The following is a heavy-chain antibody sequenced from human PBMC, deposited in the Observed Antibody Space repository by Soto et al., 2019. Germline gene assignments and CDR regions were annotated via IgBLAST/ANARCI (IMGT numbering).Heavy chain of an antibody. CDR1: GFTFSSYG. CDR3: TKGVVVITSYFQH. D-gene: IGHD3-22*01. J-gene: IGHJ1*01. V-gene: IGHV3-30*18. Sequence: QVQLVESGGGVVQPGRSLRLSCAASGFTFSSYGMHWVRQAPGKGLEWVAVISYDESNKYYADSVKGRFTISRDNSKNTLYLQMNSLRAEDTAVYYCTKGVVVITSYFQHWCHGTLVTVSS. CDR2: ISYDESNK.